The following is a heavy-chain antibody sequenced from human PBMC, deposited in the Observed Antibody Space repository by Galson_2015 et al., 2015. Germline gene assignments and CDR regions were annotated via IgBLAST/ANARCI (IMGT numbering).Heavy chain of an antibody. V-gene: IGHV4-39*07. CDR3: RYSRFFNGMDV. J-gene: IGHJ6*02. Sequence: SETLSLTCTVSGGSVSSSSYYWGWIRQPPGEGLEWIGSIYYSGSTYYNASLKSRVTISVDRSKNQFSLKLSSVTAADTAVYYCRYSRFFNGMDVWGQGTTVTVSS. CDR1: GGSVSSSSYY. D-gene: IGHD6-6*01. CDR2: IYYSGST.